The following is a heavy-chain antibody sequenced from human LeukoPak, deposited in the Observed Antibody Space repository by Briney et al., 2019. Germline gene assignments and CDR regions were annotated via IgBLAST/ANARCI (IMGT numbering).Heavy chain of an antibody. V-gene: IGHV3-11*01. CDR2: ISSGGSTI. D-gene: IGHD6-19*01. J-gene: IGHJ4*02. Sequence: PGGSLRLSCAVSGFTFSDYYMSWIRQAPGKGLEWVSYISSGGSTISHADSVKGRFTISRDNAENSLYLQMNSLRAEDTAVYYCAKDPAVAATGEFDYWGQGNLVTVSS. CDR1: GFTFSDYY. CDR3: AKDPAVAATGEFDY.